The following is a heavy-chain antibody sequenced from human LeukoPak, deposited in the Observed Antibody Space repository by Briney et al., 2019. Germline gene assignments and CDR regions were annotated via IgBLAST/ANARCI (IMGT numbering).Heavy chain of an antibody. Sequence: PSETLSLTCTVSGGSISSNSYYWGWIRQPPGKGLEWIGSIYYSGSTYYNPSLKSRVTISVDTSKNQFSLKLSSVTAADTAVYYCARGFGYHCYYGMDVWGQGTTVTVSS. CDR2: IYYSGST. V-gene: IGHV4-39*01. CDR1: GGSISSNSYY. D-gene: IGHD3-3*01. J-gene: IGHJ6*02. CDR3: ARGFGYHCYYGMDV.